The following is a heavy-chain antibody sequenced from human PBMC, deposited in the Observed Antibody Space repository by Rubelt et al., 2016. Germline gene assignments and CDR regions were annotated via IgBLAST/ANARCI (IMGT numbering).Heavy chain of an antibody. CDR1: GGSISSSSYY. J-gene: IGHJ4*02. D-gene: IGHD3-3*01. V-gene: IGHV4-61*01. Sequence: GLVKPSETLSLTCTVSGGSISSSSYYWSWIRQPPGKGLEWIGYIYYSGSTNYNPSFKSRVTISVDTSKNQFSLKLSSVTAADTAVYYCARTYYDFWSGYLGPPNYYFDYWGQGTLVTVSS. CDR2: IYYSGST. CDR3: ARTYYDFWSGYLGPPNYYFDY.